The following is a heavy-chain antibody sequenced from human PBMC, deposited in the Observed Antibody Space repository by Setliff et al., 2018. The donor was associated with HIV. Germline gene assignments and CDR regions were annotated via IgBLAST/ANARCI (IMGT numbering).Heavy chain of an antibody. V-gene: IGHV3-7*01. Sequence: GGSLRLSCTASGFTFGDYAMSWVRQAPGKGLEWMANIKEDGSEKYYVESVKGRFTISRDNAKNSLYLQMNTLRAEDTAVYFCARSPYGDYGLDYWGQGTLVTASS. J-gene: IGHJ4*02. CDR1: GFTFGDYA. CDR2: IKEDGSEK. CDR3: ARSPYGDYGLDY. D-gene: IGHD4-17*01.